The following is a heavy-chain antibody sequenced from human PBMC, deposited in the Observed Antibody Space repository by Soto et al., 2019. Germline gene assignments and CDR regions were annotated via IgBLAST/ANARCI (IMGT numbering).Heavy chain of an antibody. J-gene: IGHJ6*02. Sequence: SVKVSCKASGGTFSSYAISWVRQAPGQGLEWMGGIIPIFGTANYAQKFQGRVTITADESTSTAYMELSSLRSEDTAVYYCARGGNYDFWSGYYKRYYYGMDVWGQGTTVTVSS. V-gene: IGHV1-69*13. CDR1: GGTFSSYA. CDR2: IIPIFGTA. D-gene: IGHD3-3*01. CDR3: ARGGNYDFWSGYYKRYYYGMDV.